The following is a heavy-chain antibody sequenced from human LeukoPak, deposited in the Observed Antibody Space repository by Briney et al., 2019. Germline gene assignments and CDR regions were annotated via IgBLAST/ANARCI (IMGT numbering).Heavy chain of an antibody. CDR2: ISGSGGST. J-gene: IGHJ3*02. CDR3: ARPTDSYDAFDI. CDR1: GFTFSSYA. Sequence: GSLRLSCAASGFTFSSYAMSWVRQAPGKGLEWVSAISGSGGSTYYADSVKGRFTISRDNSKNTLYLQMNSLRAEDTAVYYCARPTDSYDAFDIWGQGTMVTVSS. D-gene: IGHD2-15*01. V-gene: IGHV3-23*01.